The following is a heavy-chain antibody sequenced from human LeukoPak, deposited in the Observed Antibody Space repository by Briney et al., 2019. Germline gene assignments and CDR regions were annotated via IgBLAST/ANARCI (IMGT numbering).Heavy chain of an antibody. D-gene: IGHD3-10*01. CDR1: GYTFTGYY. Sequence: GASVKVSCKASGYTFTGYYMHWVRQAPGQGLEWMGWINPNSGGTNYAQNFQGRVTMTRDTSISTGYMELSRLRSDDTAVYYCARDLDNYPGSGSYYNGDPLFQHWGQGTLVTVSS. CDR2: INPNSGGT. J-gene: IGHJ1*01. CDR3: ARDLDNYPGSGSYYNGDPLFQH. V-gene: IGHV1-2*02.